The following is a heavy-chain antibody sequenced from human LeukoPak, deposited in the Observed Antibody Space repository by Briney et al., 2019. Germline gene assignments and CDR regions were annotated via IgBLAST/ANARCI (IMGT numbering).Heavy chain of an antibody. CDR1: GGSISSNSFY. J-gene: IGHJ6*03. D-gene: IGHD3-10*01. CDR2: MFHSGFA. CDR3: ARDRLGSGSYFMDV. Sequence: SETLSLTCTVSGGSISSNSFYWGWIRQPPGKGLEWIGSMFHSGFAYYNPSLKSRVTISVDMSKNQFSLKLSSVTAADTAVYYCARDRLGSGSYFMDVWGKGTTITVSS. V-gene: IGHV4-39*07.